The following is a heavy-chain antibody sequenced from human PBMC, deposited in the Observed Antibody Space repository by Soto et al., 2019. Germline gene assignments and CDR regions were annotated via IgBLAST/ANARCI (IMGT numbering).Heavy chain of an antibody. CDR3: ARESYYYDSSGYYHYFDY. CDR1: GGSISSGGYH. V-gene: IGHV4-31*03. J-gene: IGHJ4*02. Sequence: SETLSLTCTVSGGSISSGGYHWSWIRQHPGKGLEWIGYIYYSGSTYYNPSLKSRVTISVDTSKNQFSLKLSSVTAADTAVYYCARESYYYDSSGYYHYFDYWGQGTLVTVS. D-gene: IGHD3-22*01. CDR2: IYYSGST.